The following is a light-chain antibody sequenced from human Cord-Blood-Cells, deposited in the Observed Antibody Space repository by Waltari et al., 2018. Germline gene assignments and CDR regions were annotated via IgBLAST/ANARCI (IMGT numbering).Light chain of an antibody. CDR2: AAS. V-gene: IGKV1-39*01. J-gene: IGKJ3*01. Sequence: IQRTQSPSSLSASVGARVTITCRASQSISSYLNWYQQKPGKAPKLLIYAASSLQSGVPSRFSGSGSGTDFTLTISSLQPEDFATYYCQQSYSTPFTFGPGTKVDIK. CDR3: QQSYSTPFT. CDR1: QSISSY.